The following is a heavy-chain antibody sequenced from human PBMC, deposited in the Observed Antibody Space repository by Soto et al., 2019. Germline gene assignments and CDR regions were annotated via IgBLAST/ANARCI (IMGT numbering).Heavy chain of an antibody. Sequence: SVTVSCQASGFIFTSSAVPRVRQARRQRLEWIGWIVVGSGNTNYAQKFQERVTITRDMSTSTAYMELSSLRSEDTAVYYCAAVAYCGDYAAFDIWGQGTMVTVSS. V-gene: IGHV1-58*01. D-gene: IGHD4-17*01. J-gene: IGHJ3*02. CDR3: AAVAYCGDYAAFDI. CDR2: IVVGSGNT. CDR1: GFIFTSSA.